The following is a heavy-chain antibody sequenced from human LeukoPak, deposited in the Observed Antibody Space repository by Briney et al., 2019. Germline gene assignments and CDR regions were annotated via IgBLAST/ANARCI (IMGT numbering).Heavy chain of an antibody. D-gene: IGHD3-22*01. CDR1: GFTFSSYA. CDR2: ISGSGGTT. J-gene: IGHJ3*02. V-gene: IGHV3-23*01. CDR3: AKDSSSGYYSGAFDI. Sequence: GGSLRLSCAASGFTFSSYAMSWVRQAPGKGLEWVSAISGSGGTTYYADSVKGRFTISRDNSKNTLYLQMNSLRAEDTAVYYCAKDSSSGYYSGAFDIWGQGTMVTVSS.